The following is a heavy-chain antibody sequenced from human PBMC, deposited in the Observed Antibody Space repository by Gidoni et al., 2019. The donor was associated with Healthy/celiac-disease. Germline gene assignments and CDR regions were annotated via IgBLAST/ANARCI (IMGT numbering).Heavy chain of an antibody. CDR2: ISYDGSNK. J-gene: IGHJ4*02. V-gene: IGHV3-30*18. Sequence: QVQLVESGGGVVQPGRSLRLSCAASGFTFRSYGMHWVRQAPGKGLEWVAVISYDGSNKYYADSVKGRFTISRDNSKNTLYLQMNSLRAEDTAVYYCAKAREARGMYSSGFFDYWGQGTLVTVSS. CDR3: AKAREARGMYSSGFFDY. CDR1: GFTFRSYG. D-gene: IGHD6-19*01.